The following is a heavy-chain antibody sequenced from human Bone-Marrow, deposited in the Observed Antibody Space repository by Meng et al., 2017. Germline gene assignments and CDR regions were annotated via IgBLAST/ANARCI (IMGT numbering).Heavy chain of an antibody. CDR3: AGDGTWIQLPHENWYFDL. Sequence: ASVKVSCKASGYTFTSYYMHWVRQAPGQGLEWMGIINPSGGSTSYAQKFQGRVTMTRDTSTSTVYMELSSLRSEDTAVYYCAGDGTWIQLPHENWYFDLWGRGTLVTVS. CDR2: INPSGGST. CDR1: GYTFTSYY. J-gene: IGHJ2*01. D-gene: IGHD5-18*01. V-gene: IGHV1-46*01.